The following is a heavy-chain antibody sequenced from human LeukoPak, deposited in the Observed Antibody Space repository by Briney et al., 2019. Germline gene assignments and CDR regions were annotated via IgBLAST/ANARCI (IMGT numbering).Heavy chain of an antibody. CDR1: GGSISSYY. CDR3: ARLGITMVRGVESHFDY. V-gene: IGHV4-59*08. Sequence: SETLSLTCTVSGGSISSYYWSWIRQPPGKGLEWIGYIYYSGSTNYNPSLKSRVTISVDTSKNQFSLKLSSVAAADTAVYYCARLGITMVRGVESHFDYWGQGTLVTVSS. CDR2: IYYSGST. D-gene: IGHD3-10*01. J-gene: IGHJ4*02.